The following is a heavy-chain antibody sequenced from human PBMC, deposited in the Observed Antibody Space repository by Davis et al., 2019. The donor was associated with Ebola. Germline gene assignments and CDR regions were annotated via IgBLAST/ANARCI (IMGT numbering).Heavy chain of an antibody. J-gene: IGHJ4*02. CDR1: GFTFSSYW. V-gene: IGHV3-7*01. CDR2: IKQDGSKK. Sequence: GESLKISCAASGFTFSSYWMSWVRQAPGKGLEWVANIKQDGSKKYYADSLKGRFTISRDNSKNTLYLQVNSLRNEDTAVYYCARGDKTDYWGQGTQVIVSS. CDR3: ARGDKTDY.